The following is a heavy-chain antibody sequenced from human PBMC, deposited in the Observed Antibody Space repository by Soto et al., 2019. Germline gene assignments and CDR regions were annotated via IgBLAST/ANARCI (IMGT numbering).Heavy chain of an antibody. CDR1: GFPFRRYT. D-gene: IGHD3-9*01. Sequence: PGGSLRLSCAASGFPFRRYTMTWVRQAPGKGLEWVSAISGSGQTTYYADSVKGRFTISRDNSKNTVFLEMNTLRAEDTAIYYCAKDGQFYDVLTGYSPRLDYWGQGTLVTAPQ. CDR3: AKDGQFYDVLTGYSPRLDY. J-gene: IGHJ4*02. V-gene: IGHV3-23*01. CDR2: ISGSGQTT.